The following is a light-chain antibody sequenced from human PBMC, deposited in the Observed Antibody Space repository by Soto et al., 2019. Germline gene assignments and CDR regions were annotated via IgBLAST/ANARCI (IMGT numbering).Light chain of an antibody. J-gene: IGLJ1*01. CDR2: DVS. Sequence: QSVLTQPASVSGSPGQSITISCTGTSSDIGAYDYVSWYQQHPGGVPKLLIFDVSSRPSGVSSRFSGSKSGNTASLTISGLQADAESDYYCSSYADSSARDYVFGGGTKLTVL. CDR3: SSYADSSARDYV. CDR1: SSDIGAYDY. V-gene: IGLV2-14*03.